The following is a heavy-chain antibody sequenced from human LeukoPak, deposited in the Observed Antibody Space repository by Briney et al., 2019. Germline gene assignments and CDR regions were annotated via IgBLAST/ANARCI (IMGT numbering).Heavy chain of an antibody. Sequence: ETLSLTCTVSGGSIRSYYGSWSRQPPGKGLELIGYIYYSGSTNYNPSLKSRVTISVDTSKNQFSLKLSSVTAADTAVYYCARARDDGGLDYWGQGTLVTVSS. J-gene: IGHJ4*02. D-gene: IGHD1-1*01. V-gene: IGHV4-59*01. CDR1: GGSIRSYY. CDR2: IYYSGST. CDR3: ARARDDGGLDY.